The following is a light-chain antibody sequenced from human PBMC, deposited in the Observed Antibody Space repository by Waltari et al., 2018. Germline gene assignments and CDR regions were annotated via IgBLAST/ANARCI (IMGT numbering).Light chain of an antibody. CDR3: CSSVGSSSFVV. J-gene: IGLJ2*01. CDR2: QVS. CDR1: SSDIGRYDL. Sequence: QSALTQPASVSGSPGQSITISCTGTSSDIGRYDLVSWYQKHQGKAPKLIIYQVSNRPSGVSDRFSGSKSGNTASLTISGLQAEDEADYSCCSSVGSSSFVVFGGGTKLTVL. V-gene: IGLV2-23*02.